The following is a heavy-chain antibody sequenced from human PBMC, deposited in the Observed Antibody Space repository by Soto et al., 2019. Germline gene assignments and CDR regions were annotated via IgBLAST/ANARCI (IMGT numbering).Heavy chain of an antibody. V-gene: IGHV1-18*01. Sequence: ASVKVSCKASGYTFTSYGISWVRQAPGQGLEWMGWISAYNGNTDYAQKLQGRVTMTTDTSTSTAYMELRSLRSDDTAVYYCARDLREIGYCSGGSCWNFDPWGQGTLVTSPQ. CDR1: GYTFTSYG. D-gene: IGHD2-15*01. CDR3: ARDLREIGYCSGGSCWNFDP. CDR2: ISAYNGNT. J-gene: IGHJ5*02.